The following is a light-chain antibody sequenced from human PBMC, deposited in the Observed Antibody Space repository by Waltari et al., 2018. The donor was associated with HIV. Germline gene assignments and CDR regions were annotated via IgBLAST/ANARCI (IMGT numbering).Light chain of an antibody. CDR2: GAS. V-gene: IGKV3-20*01. J-gene: IGKJ1*01. CDR3: QQYGSSPWT. CDR1: QSISSNY. Sequence: EIVLTQSPGTLSLSPGERATLSCRASQSISSNYLAWYQQKPGQAPRLPIYGASSRATGIPDRFSGSGSGTDFTLTISRLGPEDFAVYYCQQYGSSPWTFGQGTKVEIK.